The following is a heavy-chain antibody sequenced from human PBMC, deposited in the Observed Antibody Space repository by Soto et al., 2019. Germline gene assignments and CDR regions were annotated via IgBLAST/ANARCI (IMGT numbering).Heavy chain of an antibody. CDR2: MNPRSGNT. CDR3: TASSWTGAGLDF. D-gene: IGHD6-13*01. J-gene: IGHJ4*01. V-gene: IGHV1-8*01. Sequence: ASVKASCKASGYTFTSWDVYWVRQAAGQGLEWMGYMNPRSGNTGYEQKFQGRVTMTRATSISTAYMELSSLTSDDTAVYYCTASSWTGAGLDFWGQGTPVTVSS. CDR1: GYTFTSWD.